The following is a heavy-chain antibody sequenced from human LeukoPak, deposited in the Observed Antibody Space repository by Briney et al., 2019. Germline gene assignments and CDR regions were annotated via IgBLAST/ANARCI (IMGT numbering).Heavy chain of an antibody. CDR1: GYPFTGYY. Sequence: ASVKVSFKASGYPFTGYYLHWVRQAPGQGLEWMGWINPNSGFTSYAQKFQGRVTMTRDTSISTAYMELSRLRSDDTAVYYCARLADCSSSSCRSFDYWGQGTLVTVSS. D-gene: IGHD2-2*01. CDR3: ARLADCSSSSCRSFDY. V-gene: IGHV1-2*02. J-gene: IGHJ4*02. CDR2: INPNSGFT.